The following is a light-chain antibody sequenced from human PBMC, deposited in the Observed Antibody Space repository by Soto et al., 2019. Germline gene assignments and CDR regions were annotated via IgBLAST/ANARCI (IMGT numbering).Light chain of an antibody. Sequence: EIVLTQSPATLSLSPGERATLSCRAGQSVSSYLAWYQQKPGQTPRLLIYDASNRATGIPARFSGSGSGTDFTLTISSLEPEDFAVYYCQQRSNWPITFGPGTRLEIK. V-gene: IGKV3-11*01. CDR3: QQRSNWPIT. J-gene: IGKJ5*01. CDR2: DAS. CDR1: QSVSSY.